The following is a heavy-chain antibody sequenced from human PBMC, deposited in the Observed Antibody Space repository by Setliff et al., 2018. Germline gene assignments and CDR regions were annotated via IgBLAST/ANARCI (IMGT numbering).Heavy chain of an antibody. CDR1: GGSISSYY. Sequence: SETLSLTCTVSGGSISSYYWGWIRQPPGKGLECIGSIYYTGRAYYNPSLGSRVTISVDTSRNQFYLKVDSVTAADTAVYYCARQYYNYIWGSSDYYYYMDVWGKGTTVTVS. J-gene: IGHJ6*03. CDR2: IYYTGRA. D-gene: IGHD3-16*01. CDR3: ARQYYNYIWGSSDYYYYMDV. V-gene: IGHV4-39*01.